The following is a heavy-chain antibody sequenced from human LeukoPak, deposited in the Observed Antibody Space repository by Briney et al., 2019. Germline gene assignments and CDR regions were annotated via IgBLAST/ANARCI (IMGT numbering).Heavy chain of an antibody. V-gene: IGHV3-30*04. D-gene: IGHD2-2*02. CDR3: ARDEARVVPAAISSLGY. CDR2: ISYEGSNK. CDR1: GFTFSSYA. J-gene: IGHJ4*02. Sequence: GGSLRLSCAASGFTFSSYAMHWVRQAPGKGLEGMAVISYEGSNKYYADSVKGRFTISRDNSTNTLYLQMNSLRAEDTAVYYCARDEARVVPAAISSLGYWGQGTLVTVSS.